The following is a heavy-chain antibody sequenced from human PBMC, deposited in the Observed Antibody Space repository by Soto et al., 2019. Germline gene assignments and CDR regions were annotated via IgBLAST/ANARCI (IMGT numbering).Heavy chain of an antibody. CDR2: ISYDGSNK. Sequence: GGSLRLSCAASGFTFSSYSMHWVRQAPGKGLEWVAVISYDGSNKYYADSVKGRFTISRDNSKNTLYLQMNSLRAEDTAVYYCAKDQYSSSSSFDYWGQGTLVTVSS. D-gene: IGHD6-6*01. CDR1: GFTFSSYS. CDR3: AKDQYSSSSSFDY. V-gene: IGHV3-30*18. J-gene: IGHJ4*02.